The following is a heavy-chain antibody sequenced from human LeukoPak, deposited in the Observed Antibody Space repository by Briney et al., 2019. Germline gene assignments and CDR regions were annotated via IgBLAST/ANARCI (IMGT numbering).Heavy chain of an antibody. V-gene: IGHV3-15*01. CDR3: TTQSLTVTTGPPYYYYGMDV. D-gene: IGHD4-4*01. CDR2: IKSKTDGGTT. J-gene: IGHJ6*02. Sequence: PGGSLRLSCAAAGFTFSNAWMSWVRQAPGKGLEWVGRIKSKTDGGTTDYAAPVKGRFTISRDDSKNTMYLQMNSLKTEDTAVYYCTTQSLTVTTGPPYYYYGMDVWGQGTTVTVSS. CDR1: GFTFSNAW.